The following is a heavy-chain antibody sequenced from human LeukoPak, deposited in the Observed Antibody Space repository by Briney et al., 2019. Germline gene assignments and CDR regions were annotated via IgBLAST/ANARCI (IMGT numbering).Heavy chain of an antibody. V-gene: IGHV4-31*03. CDR1: GGSISSGGYY. CDR2: IHYSGST. Sequence: SQTLSLTCTVSGGSISSGGYYWSWIRQHPGKGLEWIGYIHYSGSTYYNPSLKSRVTISIDTSKNQFSLKLSSVTAADTAVYYCARDSGGPPSYYYYGMDVWGQGTTVTVSS. J-gene: IGHJ6*02. CDR3: ARDSGGPPSYYYYGMDV. D-gene: IGHD1-26*01.